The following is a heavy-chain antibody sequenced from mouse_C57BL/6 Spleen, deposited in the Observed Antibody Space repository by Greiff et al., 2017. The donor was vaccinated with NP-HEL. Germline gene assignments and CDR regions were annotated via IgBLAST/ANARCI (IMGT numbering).Heavy chain of an antibody. CDR1: GFNIKDYY. CDR3: TTSHHYYAMDY. Sequence: EVQLQQSGAELVRPGASVKLSCTASGFNIKDYYMHWVKQRPEQGLEWIGRIDPEDGDTEYAPKFQGKATMTADTSSNTSYLQLSSLTSADTAVYYCTTSHHYYAMDYWGQGTSVTVSS. CDR2: IDPEDGDT. V-gene: IGHV14-1*01. J-gene: IGHJ4*01.